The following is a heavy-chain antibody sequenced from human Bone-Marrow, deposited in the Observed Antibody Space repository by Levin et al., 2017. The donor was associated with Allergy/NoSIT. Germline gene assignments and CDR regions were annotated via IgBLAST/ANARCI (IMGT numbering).Heavy chain of an antibody. CDR3: ARFGERWFGELS. J-gene: IGHJ5*02. Sequence: SQTLSLTCTVSGGSISSGDYYWSWIRQPPGKGLEWIGYIYYSGSTYYNPSLKSRVTISVDTSKNQFSLKLSSVTAADTAVYYCARFGERWFGELSWGQGTLVTVSS. CDR1: GGSISSGDYY. D-gene: IGHD3-10*01. V-gene: IGHV4-30-4*01. CDR2: IYYSGST.